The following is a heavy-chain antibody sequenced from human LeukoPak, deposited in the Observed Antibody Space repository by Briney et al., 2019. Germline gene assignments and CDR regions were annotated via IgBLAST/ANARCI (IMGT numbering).Heavy chain of an antibody. CDR3: ARAPMIAARPSYFDY. CDR2: IYYSGST. Sequence: SETLCLTCTVSGGSTSSYYWSWIRQPPGKGLEWIGYIYYSGSTNYNPSLKSRVTISVDTSKNQFSLKLSSVTAADTAVYYCARAPMIAARPSYFDYWGQGTLVTVSS. D-gene: IGHD6-6*01. V-gene: IGHV4-59*01. J-gene: IGHJ4*02. CDR1: GGSTSSYY.